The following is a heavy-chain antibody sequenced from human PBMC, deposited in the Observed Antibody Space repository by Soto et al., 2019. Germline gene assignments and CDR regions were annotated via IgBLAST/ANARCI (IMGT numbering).Heavy chain of an antibody. D-gene: IGHD2-2*01. CDR2: MNSNSGNT. V-gene: IGHV1-8*01. CDR1: GYTFTSYD. Sequence: ASVKVSCKASGYTFTSYDINWVRQATGQGLEWMGWMNSNSGNTGYAQKFQGRVTMTRNTSISTAYMELSSLRSEDTAVYYCARGLGSYCSSTSCYFEVGGDYYMDVWGKGTTVTVAS. CDR3: ARGLGSYCSSTSCYFEVGGDYYMDV. J-gene: IGHJ6*03.